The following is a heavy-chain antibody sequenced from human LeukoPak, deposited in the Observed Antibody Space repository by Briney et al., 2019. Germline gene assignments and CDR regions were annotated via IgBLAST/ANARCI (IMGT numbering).Heavy chain of an antibody. Sequence: SETLSLTCTVSGGSISSYYWSWIRQPAGKGLEWIGRIYTSGSTSYNPSLKSRVTMSVDTSKNQFSLRLSSVTAADTAVYYCAREGAYDFWSGYYPFDYWGQGTLVTVSS. CDR3: AREGAYDFWSGYYPFDY. J-gene: IGHJ4*02. CDR1: GGSISSYY. CDR2: IYTSGST. V-gene: IGHV4-4*07. D-gene: IGHD3-3*01.